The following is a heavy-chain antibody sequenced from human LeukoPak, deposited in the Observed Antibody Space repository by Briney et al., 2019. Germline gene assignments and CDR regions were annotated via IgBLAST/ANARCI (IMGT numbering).Heavy chain of an antibody. CDR2: IYYSGST. J-gene: IGHJ6*03. CDR1: GGSISSYY. CDR3: ARDRGYMDV. D-gene: IGHD3-10*01. V-gene: IGHV4-59*01. Sequence: SETLSLTCTVSGGSISSYYWSWIRQPPGKGLEWIGYIYYSGSTSYNPSLKSRVTISVDTSKNQFSLKLSSVTAADTAVYYCARDRGYMDVWGKGTTVTISS.